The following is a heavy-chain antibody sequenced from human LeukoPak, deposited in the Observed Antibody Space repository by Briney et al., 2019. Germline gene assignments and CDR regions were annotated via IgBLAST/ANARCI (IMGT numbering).Heavy chain of an antibody. V-gene: IGHV4-59*08. Sequence: SETLSLTCTVSGVSLNSHYWSWIRQSPGKGLEWIAYSHYSGTTNYNPSLKSRVTISVDTSKNQFSLKLTSVSAADTAMYYCARHGTGTGYPLDYWGLGTLVTVSS. CDR1: GVSLNSHY. J-gene: IGHJ4*02. D-gene: IGHD3/OR15-3a*01. CDR3: ARHGTGTGYPLDY. CDR2: SHYSGTT.